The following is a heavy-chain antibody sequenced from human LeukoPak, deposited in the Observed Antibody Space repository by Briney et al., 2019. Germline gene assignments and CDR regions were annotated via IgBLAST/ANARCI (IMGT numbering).Heavy chain of an antibody. V-gene: IGHV4-34*01. Sequence: PSETLSLTCAAYGGSFSGYYWSWIRQPPGKGLEWIGEINHSGSTNYNPSLKSRVTISVDTSKNQFSLKLSSVTAADTAVYYCARPASDDAFDIWGQGTMVTVSS. D-gene: IGHD6-25*01. CDR3: ARPASDDAFDI. CDR1: GGSFSGYY. CDR2: INHSGST. J-gene: IGHJ3*02.